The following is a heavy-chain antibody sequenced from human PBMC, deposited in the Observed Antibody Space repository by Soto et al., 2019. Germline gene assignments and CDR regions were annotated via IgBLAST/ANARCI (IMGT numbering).Heavy chain of an antibody. CDR1: GYTFTSYD. CDR3: ARSYCSSTSCRQLDV. CDR2: MNPNSGNT. J-gene: IGHJ6*04. V-gene: IGHV1-8*01. Sequence: QVQLVQSGAEVKKPGASVKVSCKASGYTFTSYDINWVRQATGLGLEWMGWMNPNSGNTGYAQNFQGRVTMTRDTSINTAYMGLSSLRSEDTAVYFCARSYCSSTSCRQLDVWGKGTTVTVSS. D-gene: IGHD2-2*01.